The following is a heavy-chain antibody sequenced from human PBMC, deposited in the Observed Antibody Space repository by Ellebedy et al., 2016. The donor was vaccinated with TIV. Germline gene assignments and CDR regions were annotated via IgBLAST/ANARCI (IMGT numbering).Heavy chain of an antibody. CDR3: ARETVHTRGIAVAYDAFDI. CDR1: GFTFDDYG. Sequence: PGGSLRLSXAASGFTFDDYGMSWVRQAPGKGLEWVSGINWNGGSTGYADSVKGRFTISRDNAKNSLYLQMNSLRAEDTALYHCARETVHTRGIAVAYDAFDIWGQGTMVTVSS. J-gene: IGHJ3*02. CDR2: INWNGGST. D-gene: IGHD6-19*01. V-gene: IGHV3-20*01.